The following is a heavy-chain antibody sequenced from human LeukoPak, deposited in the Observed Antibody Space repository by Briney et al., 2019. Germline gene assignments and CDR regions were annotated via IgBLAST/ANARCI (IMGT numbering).Heavy chain of an antibody. Sequence: SETLSLTCTVSGGSITSSSYYWSWIRQPAGKGLEWIGRIYTSGSTNYNPSLKSRVTISVDTSKNQFSLKLSSVTAADTAVYYCARGSYYDSIGAFDIWGQGTMVTVSS. J-gene: IGHJ3*02. CDR3: ARGSYYDSIGAFDI. CDR1: GGSITSSSYY. V-gene: IGHV4-61*02. D-gene: IGHD3-22*01. CDR2: IYTSGST.